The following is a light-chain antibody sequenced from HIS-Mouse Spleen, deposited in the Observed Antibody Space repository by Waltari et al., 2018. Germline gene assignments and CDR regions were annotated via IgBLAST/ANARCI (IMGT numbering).Light chain of an antibody. J-gene: IGLJ2*01. CDR1: SGSIASNY. CDR2: EDN. Sequence: NFMLTQPHSVSESPGKTVTISCTGSSGSIASNYVQWYQQRPGSAPTTVIYEDNQRPPGVPERFSGSSDSSSHSASLTISGLKTEDEADYYCQSYDSSNVVFGGGTKLTVL. CDR3: QSYDSSNVV. V-gene: IGLV6-57*02.